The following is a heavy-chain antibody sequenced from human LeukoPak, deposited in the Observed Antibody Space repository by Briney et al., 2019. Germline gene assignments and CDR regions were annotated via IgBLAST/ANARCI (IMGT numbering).Heavy chain of an antibody. CDR1: GGSISSYY. CDR2: IYYSGST. Sequence: PSETLSLTCTVSGGSISSYYWSWIRQPPGKGLEWIGYIYYSGSTNYSPSLKSRVTISGDTSKNQFSLKLSSVTAADTAVYYCARHGRRSSGWYGGYYYYYMDVWGKGTTVTVSS. D-gene: IGHD6-19*01. V-gene: IGHV4-59*08. J-gene: IGHJ6*03. CDR3: ARHGRRSSGWYGGYYYYYMDV.